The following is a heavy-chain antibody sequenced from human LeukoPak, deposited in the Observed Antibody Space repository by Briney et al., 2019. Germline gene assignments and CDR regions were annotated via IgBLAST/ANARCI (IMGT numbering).Heavy chain of an antibody. CDR3: ARDGGDGYNDFDY. V-gene: IGHV3-9*01. CDR2: ISWSSGSI. CDR1: GFTFDDYA. D-gene: IGHD5-24*01. J-gene: IGHJ4*02. Sequence: PGGSLRLSCAASGFTFDDYAMHWVRQVPGKGLEWVSGISWSSGSIGYADSVKGRFTISRDNAKNSLYLQMNSLRDEDTAVYYCARDGGDGYNDFDYWGQGTLVTVSS.